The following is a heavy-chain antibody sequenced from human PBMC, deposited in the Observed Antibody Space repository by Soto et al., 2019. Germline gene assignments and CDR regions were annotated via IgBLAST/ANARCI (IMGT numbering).Heavy chain of an antibody. CDR1: GFRFTAFG. J-gene: IGHJ4*02. V-gene: IGHV3-48*02. Sequence: DVVLVNSGGGFVRPGGSLRLSCGASGFRFTAFGMNWVRQGPGKGLEWLSYISGLSATTYYADSVRGRFTVSRDNDMNLLFLQLRNLRDDDKAVYYCTRGGAARPDYWGQGSRVVVSS. D-gene: IGHD2-15*01. CDR3: TRGGAARPDY. CDR2: ISGLSATT.